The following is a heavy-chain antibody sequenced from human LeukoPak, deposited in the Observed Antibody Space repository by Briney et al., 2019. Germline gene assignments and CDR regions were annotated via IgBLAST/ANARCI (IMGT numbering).Heavy chain of an antibody. CDR2: IYYSGST. V-gene: IGHV4-59*01. CDR1: GGSISSYY. CDR3: ARRVHSSSWSSYFDY. J-gene: IGHJ4*02. Sequence: SGTLSLTCTVSGGSISSYYWSWIRQPPGKGLEWIGYIYYSGSTNYNPSLKSRVTISVDTSKNQFSLKLSSVTAADTAVYYCARRVHSSSWSSYFDYWGQETLVTVSS. D-gene: IGHD6-13*01.